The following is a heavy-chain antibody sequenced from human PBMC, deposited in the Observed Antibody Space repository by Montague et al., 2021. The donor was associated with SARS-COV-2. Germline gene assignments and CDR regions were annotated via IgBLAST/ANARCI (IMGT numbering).Heavy chain of an antibody. CDR3: ARRASSFDNWFDL. J-gene: IGHJ5*02. CDR1: GGSITDYS. Sequence: SETLSLTCTVSGGSITDYSWTWIRQPPGKALEWIGYVFKSGGTSYNPSLKSRVTMSVDTSKSHFSLRLTSVTAADMAVYYCARRASSFDNWFDLWGQGALVTVSS. D-gene: IGHD3-10*01. V-gene: IGHV4-59*08. CDR2: VFKSGGT.